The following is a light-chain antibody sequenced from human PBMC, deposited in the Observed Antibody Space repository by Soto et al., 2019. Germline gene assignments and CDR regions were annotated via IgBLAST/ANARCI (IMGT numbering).Light chain of an antibody. CDR1: QGISNY. CDR3: T. V-gene: IGKV1-27*01. Sequence: DIQMTQSPSSLSASVGDRVTITCRASQGISNYLAWYQQKPGKVPKLLIYAASTLKSGVPSRFSGSGSGTDFTLTISSLPPEDVATPGFTFGPGTKVDIK. J-gene: IGKJ3*01. CDR2: AAS.